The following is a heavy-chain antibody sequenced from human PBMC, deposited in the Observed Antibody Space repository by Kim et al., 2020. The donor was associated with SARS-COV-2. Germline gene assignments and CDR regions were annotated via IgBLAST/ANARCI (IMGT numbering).Heavy chain of an antibody. Sequence: GGSLRLSCAASGFTFDDYAMHWVRQAPGKGLEWVSLISGDGGSTYYADSVKGRFTISRDNSKNSLYLQMNSLRTEDTALYYCAKDSRSIDGSHPRYWGQGTLVTVSS. CDR1: GFTFDDYA. J-gene: IGHJ4*02. D-gene: IGHD1-26*01. CDR3: AKDSRSIDGSHPRY. V-gene: IGHV3-43*02. CDR2: ISGDGGST.